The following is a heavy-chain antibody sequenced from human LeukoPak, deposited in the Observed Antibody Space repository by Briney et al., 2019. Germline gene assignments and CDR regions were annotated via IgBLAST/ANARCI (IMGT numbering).Heavy chain of an antibody. CDR1: GGSISSYY. D-gene: IGHD3-22*01. CDR2: IYTSGST. Sequence: PSETLSLTCTVSGGSISSYYWSWIRQPAGKGLEWIGRIYTSGSTNYNPSLKSRVTMSVDTSKNQFSLKLSSVTAADTAVYYCARVYYYDSSGYHWFDPWGQGTLVTVFS. CDR3: ARVYYYDSSGYHWFDP. V-gene: IGHV4-4*07. J-gene: IGHJ5*02.